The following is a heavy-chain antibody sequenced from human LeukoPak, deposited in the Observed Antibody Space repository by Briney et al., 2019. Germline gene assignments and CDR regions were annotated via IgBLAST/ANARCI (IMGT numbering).Heavy chain of an antibody. V-gene: IGHV4-61*01. J-gene: IGHJ4*02. CDR2: KYYSGST. CDR3: ARGRSYGFDFDS. Sequence: PSETLSLTCDVSGVSINTCCYCWTWIRQPPGKGLEWIGYKYYSGSTRYNSSLRSRLTISLDSSKNQFSLRLTSVTAADTAVYYCARGRSYGFDFDSWGPGTLVIVSS. D-gene: IGHD5-18*01. CDR1: GVSINTCCYC.